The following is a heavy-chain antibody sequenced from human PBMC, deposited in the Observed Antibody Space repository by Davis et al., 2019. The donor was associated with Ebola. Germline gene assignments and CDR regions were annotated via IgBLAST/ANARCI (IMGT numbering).Heavy chain of an antibody. V-gene: IGHV4-59*12. Sequence: MPSETLSLTCTVSGDSISSYYWSWIRQPPGKGLEWIGYIYYSGTTNYNPSLKTRGTISLDTSKNQFSLRLTSVTAADTAVYYCARDGVGYGEGLEYWGQGSLVTVSS. D-gene: IGHD4-17*01. CDR2: IYYSGTT. J-gene: IGHJ4*02. CDR1: GDSISSYY. CDR3: ARDGVGYGEGLEY.